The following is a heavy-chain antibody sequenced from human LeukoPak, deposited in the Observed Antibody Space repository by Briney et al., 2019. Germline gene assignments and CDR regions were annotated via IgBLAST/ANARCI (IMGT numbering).Heavy chain of an antibody. Sequence: ASVTVSCKASGYTFTSNGISWVRQAPGQGLEWMGWISAYNGNTNYAQKLQGRVTMTTDTSTSTAYMELRSLRSDDTAVYYCARTDMLYSSGWFDYWGQGTLVTVSS. D-gene: IGHD6-19*01. V-gene: IGHV1-18*01. CDR3: ARTDMLYSSGWFDY. CDR2: ISAYNGNT. CDR1: GYTFTSNG. J-gene: IGHJ4*02.